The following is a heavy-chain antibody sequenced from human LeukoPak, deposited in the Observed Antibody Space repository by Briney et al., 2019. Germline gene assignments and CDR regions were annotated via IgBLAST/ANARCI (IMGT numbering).Heavy chain of an antibody. D-gene: IGHD3-3*01. CDR3: ARESGYYRAYYYYYMDV. J-gene: IGHJ6*03. V-gene: IGHV1-2*02. CDR2: INPNSGGT. Sequence: ASVKVSCKASGYTFTGYYMHWVRQAPGQGLEWMGWINPNSGGTNYAQKFQGRVTMTRDTSISTAYMELSRLRSDDTAVYYCARESGYYRAYYYYYMDVWGKGTTVTVSS. CDR1: GYTFTGYY.